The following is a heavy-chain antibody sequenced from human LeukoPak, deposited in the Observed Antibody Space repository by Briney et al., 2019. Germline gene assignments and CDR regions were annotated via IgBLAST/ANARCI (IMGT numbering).Heavy chain of an antibody. J-gene: IGHJ3*02. CDR2: TYYRSKWYN. D-gene: IGHD6-25*01. CDR1: GDSVSRNSAA. Sequence: SQTLSLTCVISGDSVSRNSAAWNWIRQSPSRGLEWLGRTYYRSKWYNDYAVSVKSRITINPDTSKNQFSLRLNSVTPEDTAVYYCARDLGLAATAYSDAFDIWGQGTMVTVSS. V-gene: IGHV6-1*01. CDR3: ARDLGLAATAYSDAFDI.